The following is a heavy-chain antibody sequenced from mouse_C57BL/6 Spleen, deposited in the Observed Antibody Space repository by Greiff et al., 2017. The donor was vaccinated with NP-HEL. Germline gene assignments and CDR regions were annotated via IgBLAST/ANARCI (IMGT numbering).Heavy chain of an antibody. CDR2: IHPNSGST. CDR3: ARLGVTTGYAMDY. J-gene: IGHJ4*01. D-gene: IGHD2-2*01. V-gene: IGHV1-64*01. Sequence: VQLQQPGAELVKPGASVKLSCKASGYTFTSYWMHWVKQRPGQGLEWIGMIHPNSGSTNYNEKFKSKATLTVDKSSSTAYMQLSSLTSEDSAVYYCARLGVTTGYAMDYWGQGTSVTVSS. CDR1: GYTFTSYW.